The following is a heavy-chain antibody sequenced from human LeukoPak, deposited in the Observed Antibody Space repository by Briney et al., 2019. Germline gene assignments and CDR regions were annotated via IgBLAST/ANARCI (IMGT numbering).Heavy chain of an antibody. V-gene: IGHV4-39*01. Sequence: SETLSLTCTVSGGSISSSSYYWGWIRQPPGKGLEWIGSIYYSGSTYYNPSLKSRVTISVDTSKNQFSLKLSSVTAADTAVYYCARHKSVGALRPSFDYWGQGTLVTVSS. CDR1: GGSISSSSYY. J-gene: IGHJ4*02. D-gene: IGHD1-26*01. CDR3: ARHKSVGALRPSFDY. CDR2: IYYSGST.